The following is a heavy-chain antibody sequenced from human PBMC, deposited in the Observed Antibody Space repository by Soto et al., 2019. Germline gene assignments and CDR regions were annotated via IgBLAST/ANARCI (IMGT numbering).Heavy chain of an antibody. J-gene: IGHJ4*02. CDR1: GLAFSDAW. CDR3: ATRPPPYCDCPLDY. V-gene: IGHV3-15*01. CDR2: IKSKIEGGTT. D-gene: IGHD3-9*01. Sequence: EVQLVESGGFLAKPGASLRLSCAASGLAFSDAWMTWVRQAPGKGLEWVGRIKSKIEGGTTDYAAPVKGRFTISRDDSKNTVHLQIYSLRIEDTAVYYCATRPPPYCDCPLDYWGQGALVTVSS.